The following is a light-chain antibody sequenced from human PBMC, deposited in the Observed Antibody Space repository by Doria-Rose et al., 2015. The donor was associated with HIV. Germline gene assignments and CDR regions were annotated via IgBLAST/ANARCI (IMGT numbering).Light chain of an antibody. CDR1: QSFSSTY. V-gene: IGKV3-20*01. Sequence: IVLTQSPGTLSLSPGERATLSCRASQSFSSTYLAWYQQKPGQAPSLLIYDGSTRATGIPDGFSASGSGTDFTLTINRLEPEDFALYYCHQYGTSWTFGQGTKVEI. CDR2: DGS. CDR3: HQYGTSWT. J-gene: IGKJ1*01.